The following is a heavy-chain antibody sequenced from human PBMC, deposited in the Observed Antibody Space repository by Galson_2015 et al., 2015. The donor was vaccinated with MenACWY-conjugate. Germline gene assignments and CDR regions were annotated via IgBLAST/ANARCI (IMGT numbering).Heavy chain of an antibody. V-gene: IGHV1-2*02. Sequence: SCKASGYPFTAYFIHWVRQAPGQGLQWMGRIDPKSGGANYAQNLQVRVTMNRDTSISTAYMDLSSLRSDDTAVYYCTRDRHPPSAPFDYWGQGTLVTVSS. CDR1: GYPFTAYF. CDR2: IDPKSGGA. J-gene: IGHJ4*02. D-gene: IGHD2-2*01. CDR3: TRDRHPPSAPFDY.